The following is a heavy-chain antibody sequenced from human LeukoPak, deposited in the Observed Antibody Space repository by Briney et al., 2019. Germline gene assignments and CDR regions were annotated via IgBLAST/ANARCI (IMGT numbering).Heavy chain of an antibody. J-gene: IGHJ4*02. V-gene: IGHV4-61*01. Sequence: PSETLSLTCTVSGDSISSGNYYWDWIRQPPGKGLEWIGYIYYSGTTKYNPSLKSRVTLSADTSKNQFSLKLNSVTAADTAVYYCARVGDYYDSSGYYYSHDYWGQGTLVTVSS. CDR1: GDSISSGNYY. CDR2: IYYSGTT. CDR3: ARVGDYYDSSGYYYSHDY. D-gene: IGHD3-22*01.